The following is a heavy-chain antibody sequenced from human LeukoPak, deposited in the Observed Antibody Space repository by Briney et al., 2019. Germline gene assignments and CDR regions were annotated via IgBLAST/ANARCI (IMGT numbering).Heavy chain of an antibody. CDR2: MYFSRTP. CDR3: ARDAAIGAAGVFDS. CDR1: GGSISSYY. Sequence: SETLSLTRTVSGGSISSYYWSWIRQPAGKGLEWIGRMYFSRTPKYNPALESRVIMSVDTSKNQFSLKLTSVTAADTAVYYCARDAAIGAAGVFDSWGQGTLVIVSS. D-gene: IGHD6-13*01. J-gene: IGHJ4*02. V-gene: IGHV4-4*07.